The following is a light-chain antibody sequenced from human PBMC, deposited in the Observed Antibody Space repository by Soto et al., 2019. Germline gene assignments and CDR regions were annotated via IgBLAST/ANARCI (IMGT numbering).Light chain of an antibody. CDR1: QNIGSW. Sequence: DIQMTQSPSTLSASVGDGVTITCRASQNIGSWLAWYQQKPGEAPTLLISKATNLQSVVTSRFSGSGSGTYFRLTISSLPPVDSATYFCQQYHDFQCSFGPGNK. CDR3: QQYHDFQCS. J-gene: IGKJ2*02. V-gene: IGKV1-5*03. CDR2: KAT.